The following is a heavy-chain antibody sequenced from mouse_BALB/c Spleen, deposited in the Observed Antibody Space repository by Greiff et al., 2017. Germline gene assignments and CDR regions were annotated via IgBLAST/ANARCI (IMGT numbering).Heavy chain of an antibody. CDR3: ARERGYYGSSGYFDV. J-gene: IGHJ1*01. V-gene: IGHV2-6-7*01. CDR2: IWGDGST. Sequence: QVQLKESGPGLVAPSQSLSITCTVSGFSLTGYGVNWVRQPPGKGLEWLGMIWGDGSTDYNSALKSRLSISKDNSKSQVFLKMNSLQTDDTARYYCARERGYYGSSGYFDVWGAGTTVTVSS. D-gene: IGHD1-1*01. CDR1: GFSLTGYG.